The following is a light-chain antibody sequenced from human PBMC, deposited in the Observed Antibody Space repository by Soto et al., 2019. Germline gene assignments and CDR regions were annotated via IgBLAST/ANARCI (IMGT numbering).Light chain of an antibody. V-gene: IGLV2-8*01. CDR1: SSDIGGYNY. CDR3: SSYAGSNNPYV. J-gene: IGLJ1*01. CDR2: EVS. Sequence: QSALTQPPSASGSPGQSVTISCTGTSSDIGGYNYVSWYQQHPGKAPKLMIYEVSSRPSGVPDRFSGSKSGNTASLTVSGLQAEDEADYYCSSYAGSNNPYVFGTGTKPTVL.